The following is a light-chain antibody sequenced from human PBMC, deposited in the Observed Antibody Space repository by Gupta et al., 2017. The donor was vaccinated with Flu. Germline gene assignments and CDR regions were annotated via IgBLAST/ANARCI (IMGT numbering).Light chain of an antibody. J-gene: IGLJ1*01. CDR3: SSYLNSATLEFV. V-gene: IGLV2-14*03. CDR1: SSDVGAYNY. Sequence: SALTQPASVSGSPGQSITISCTGTSSDVGAYNYVSWYQHQPGKAPRLMIYDVTIRPSGVSNRFSGSKSGNTASLTISGLQAADEADYYCSSYLNSATLEFVFGTGTTVTVL. CDR2: DVT.